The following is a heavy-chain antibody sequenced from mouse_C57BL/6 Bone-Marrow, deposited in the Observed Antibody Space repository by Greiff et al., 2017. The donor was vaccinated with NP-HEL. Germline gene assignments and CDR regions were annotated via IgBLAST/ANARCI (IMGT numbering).Heavy chain of an antibody. Sequence: EVKLMESGAELVKPGASVKLSCTASGFNIKDYYMHWVKQRTEQGLEWIGRIDPEDGETKYAPKFQGKATITADTSSNTAYLQLSSLTSEDTAVYYCAIYSYDYDGGGYYAMDYWGQGTSVTVSS. D-gene: IGHD2-4*01. CDR2: IDPEDGET. CDR1: GFNIKDYY. CDR3: AIYSYDYDGGGYYAMDY. V-gene: IGHV14-2*01. J-gene: IGHJ4*01.